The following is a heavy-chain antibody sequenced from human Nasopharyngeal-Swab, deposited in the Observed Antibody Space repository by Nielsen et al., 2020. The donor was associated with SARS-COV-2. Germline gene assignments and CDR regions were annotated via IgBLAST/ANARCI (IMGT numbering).Heavy chain of an antibody. CDR1: DFTRGFTTYW. V-gene: IGHV3-7*05. Sequence: GESLKISCVASDFTRGFTTYWMTWVRPVAGRGLEWVATINPEATEKQYVDSVKGRFTISRDNAKKSVFLQMNSPRGEDTAVYYCARDIGILLTVKQGDPFDLWGHGTKVTVSS. CDR2: INPEATEK. J-gene: IGHJ3*01. D-gene: IGHD2/OR15-2a*01. CDR3: ARDIGILLTVKQGDPFDL.